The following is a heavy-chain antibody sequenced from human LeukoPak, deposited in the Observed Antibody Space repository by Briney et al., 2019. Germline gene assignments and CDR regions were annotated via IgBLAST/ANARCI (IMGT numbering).Heavy chain of an antibody. CDR1: GFTFSNAL. J-gene: IGHJ5*02. Sequence: GGSLRLSCAASGFTFSNALMSWVRQAPGKGLEWVGRNKSKTDGGTTDYAAPVKGRFTISRDDSKNTLYLQMNSLKTEDTAVYYCTTDPFYIVVVVAATPDNWFDPWGQGTLVTVSS. CDR3: TTDPFYIVVVVAATPDNWFDP. D-gene: IGHD2-15*01. V-gene: IGHV3-15*01. CDR2: NKSKTDGGTT.